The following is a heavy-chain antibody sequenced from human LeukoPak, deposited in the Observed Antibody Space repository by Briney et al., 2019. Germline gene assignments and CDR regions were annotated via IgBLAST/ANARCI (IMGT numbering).Heavy chain of an antibody. J-gene: IGHJ4*02. CDR1: GLTFSSYS. Sequence: PGGSLRLSCAASGLTFSSYSMNWVRQAPGKGLEWVSSISSSSSYIYYADSVKGRFTISRDNAKNSLYLQMNSLRAEDTAVYYCARVLNSVPNDYWGQGTLATVSS. D-gene: IGHD4-23*01. CDR3: ARVLNSVPNDY. V-gene: IGHV3-21*01. CDR2: ISSSSSYI.